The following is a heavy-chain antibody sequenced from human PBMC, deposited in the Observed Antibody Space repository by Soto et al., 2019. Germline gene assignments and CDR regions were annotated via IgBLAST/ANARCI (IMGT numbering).Heavy chain of an antibody. CDR3: ATGYNWNGGGNWFDP. J-gene: IGHJ5*02. Sequence: QLQLQESGSGLVKPSQTLSLTCAVSGGSISSGGYSWSWIRQPPGKGLEWIGYIYHSGSTYYNPSLKSRVTISVDRSKNQFSLKLSSVTAADTAVYYCATGYNWNGGGNWFDPWGQGTLVTVSS. D-gene: IGHD1-1*01. CDR2: IYHSGST. CDR1: GGSISSGGYS. V-gene: IGHV4-30-2*01.